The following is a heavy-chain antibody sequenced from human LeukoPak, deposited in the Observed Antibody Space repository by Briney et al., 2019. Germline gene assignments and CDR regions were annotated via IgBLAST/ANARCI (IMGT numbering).Heavy chain of an antibody. CDR3: ARGLPYSSSWYRGNWFDT. CDR1: GGSFSGYY. Sequence: SETLSLTCAVYGGSFSGYYWSWIRQPPGKGLEWIGEINHSGSTNYNPSLKSRVTISVDTSKNQFSLKLSSVTAADTAVYYCARGLPYSSSWYRGNWFDTWGQGTLVTVSS. D-gene: IGHD6-13*01. CDR2: INHSGST. V-gene: IGHV4-34*01. J-gene: IGHJ5*02.